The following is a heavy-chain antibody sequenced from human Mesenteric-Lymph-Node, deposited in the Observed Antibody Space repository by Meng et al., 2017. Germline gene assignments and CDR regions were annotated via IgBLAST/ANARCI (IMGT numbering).Heavy chain of an antibody. Sequence: SETLSLTCTVSGGSVSSGSYYWGWIRQPPGKGLEWIGSIYYSGSTYYNPSLKSRVTISVDTSKNQFSLKLSSVTAADTAVYYCASRSTVVTPAHAFDIWGQGTMVTVSS. V-gene: IGHV4-39*07. CDR3: ASRSTVVTPAHAFDI. CDR2: IYYSGST. D-gene: IGHD4-23*01. J-gene: IGHJ3*02. CDR1: GGSVSSGSYY.